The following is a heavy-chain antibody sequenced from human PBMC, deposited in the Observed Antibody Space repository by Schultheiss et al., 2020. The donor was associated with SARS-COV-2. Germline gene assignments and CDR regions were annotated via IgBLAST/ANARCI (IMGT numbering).Heavy chain of an antibody. D-gene: IGHD3-3*01. V-gene: IGHV1-8*01. Sequence: ASVKVSCKASGYTFTSYDINWVRQATGQGLEWMGWMNPNSGNTGYAQKFQGRVTMTRDTSTSTVYMELSSLRAEDTAVYYCAKANRFLEWLLGDPEYYFDYWGQGTLVTVSS. CDR2: MNPNSGNT. CDR1: GYTFTSYD. J-gene: IGHJ4*02. CDR3: AKANRFLEWLLGDPEYYFDY.